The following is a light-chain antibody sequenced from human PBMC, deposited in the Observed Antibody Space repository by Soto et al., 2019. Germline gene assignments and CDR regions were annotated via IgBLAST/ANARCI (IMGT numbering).Light chain of an antibody. CDR1: QGISSY. CDR2: AAS. Sequence: AIRMTQSPSSFSASTGDRVTITCRASQGISSYLAWYQQKPGKAPKLLICAASTLQSGVPSRFSGSGSGTDFTLTISCLQSEDFATYYCQQYYSYPYSFGQGTKLEIK. CDR3: QQYYSYPYS. J-gene: IGKJ2*01. V-gene: IGKV1-8*01.